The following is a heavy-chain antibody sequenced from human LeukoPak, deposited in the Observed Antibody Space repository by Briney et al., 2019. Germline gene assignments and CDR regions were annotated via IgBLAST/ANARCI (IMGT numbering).Heavy chain of an antibody. Sequence: PGGSLRLSCAASGFTFSDYYMSWIRQAPGKGLEWVSYISSSGSTIYYADSVKGRFTISRDNAKNSLYLQMNSLRAEDTAVYYCAKEGSSYDNWFDPWGQGTLVTVSS. CDR1: GFTFSDYY. D-gene: IGHD6-13*01. CDR2: ISSSGSTI. V-gene: IGHV3-11*04. J-gene: IGHJ5*02. CDR3: AKEGSSYDNWFDP.